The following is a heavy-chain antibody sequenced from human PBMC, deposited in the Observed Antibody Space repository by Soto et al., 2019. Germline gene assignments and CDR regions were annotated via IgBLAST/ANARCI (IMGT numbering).Heavy chain of an antibody. CDR3: ARDGKYPFWSGHPRYYYYGMDV. D-gene: IGHD3-3*01. Sequence: ASVKVSCKASGYTFTSYGISWVRQAPGQGLEWMGWISAYNGNTNYAQKLQGRVTMTTDTSTSTAYMELRSLRSDDTAVYYCARDGKYPFWSGHPRYYYYGMDVWGQGTTVTVSS. J-gene: IGHJ6*02. CDR1: GYTFTSYG. CDR2: ISAYNGNT. V-gene: IGHV1-18*01.